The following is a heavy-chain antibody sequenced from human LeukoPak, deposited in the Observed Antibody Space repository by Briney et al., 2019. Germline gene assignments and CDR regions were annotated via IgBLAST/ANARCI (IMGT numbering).Heavy chain of an antibody. CDR3: ARLGCSSASCYPGN. D-gene: IGHD2-2*01. CDR1: GGSISSSYYY. CDR2: LYYSGWST. Sequence: SETLSLTCTVSGGSISSSYYYWGWVRQPPGKGLEWIGSLYYSGWSTYYNPSLKSRVTISVNTSKNQFSLKLNSVTAADTAVYYCARLGCSSASCYPGNWGQGTLVTVSS. V-gene: IGHV4-39*01. J-gene: IGHJ4*02.